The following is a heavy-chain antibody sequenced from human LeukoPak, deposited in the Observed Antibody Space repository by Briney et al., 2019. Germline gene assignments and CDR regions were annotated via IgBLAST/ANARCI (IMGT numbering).Heavy chain of an antibody. CDR1: GYTFTSYA. V-gene: IGHV7-4-1*02. Sequence: ASVKVSCKASGYTFTSYAMNWVRQAPGQGLEWMGWINTNTGNPTYAQGFTGRFVSSLDTSVSTAYLQISSLKAEDTAVYYCARGHSSSWLYYYYYYYMDVWGKGTTVTVSS. J-gene: IGHJ6*03. CDR2: INTNTGNP. D-gene: IGHD6-13*01. CDR3: ARGHSSSWLYYYYYYYMDV.